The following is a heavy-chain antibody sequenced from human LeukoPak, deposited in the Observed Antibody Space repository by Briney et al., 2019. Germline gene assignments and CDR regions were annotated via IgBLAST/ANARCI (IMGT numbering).Heavy chain of an antibody. Sequence: PSETLSLTCAVYGGTFVGYYWSWIRQPPGKGLGWIGEIDRSGSTSYNPSLKSRLTISLDTSKNQFSLKLSSVTAADTAVYYCARGYGSGSYYTYWGQGTLVTVSS. J-gene: IGHJ4*02. CDR2: IDRSGST. D-gene: IGHD3-10*01. CDR1: GGTFVGYY. V-gene: IGHV4-34*01. CDR3: ARGYGSGSYYTY.